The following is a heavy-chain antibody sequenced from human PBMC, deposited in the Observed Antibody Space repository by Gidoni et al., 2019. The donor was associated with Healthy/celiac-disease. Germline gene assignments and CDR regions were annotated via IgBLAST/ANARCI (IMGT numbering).Heavy chain of an antibody. CDR2: IWYDGSNK. CDR1: GFTFSSYG. J-gene: IGHJ4*02. Sequence: QVQLVESGGGVVQPGRSLRLSCAASGFTFSSYGMHWVRQAPGKGLEWVAVIWYDGSNKYYADSVKGRFTISRDNSKNTLYLQMNSLRAEDTAVYYCARGYYYGSGSYLPLWGQGTLVTVSS. D-gene: IGHD3-10*01. CDR3: ARGYYYGSGSYLPL. V-gene: IGHV3-33*01.